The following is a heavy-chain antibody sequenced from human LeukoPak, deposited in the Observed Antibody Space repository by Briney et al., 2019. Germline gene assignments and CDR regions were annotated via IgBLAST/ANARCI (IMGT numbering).Heavy chain of an antibody. CDR1: QFTFSRYN. Sequence: GGSLRLSCAASQFTFSRYNMNWVRQAPGKGLEWVSSISSSSNYIYYADTVKGRFTISRDNAKNSLYLQMNSLRADDTAVYYCARSTHRSSWYVDVWGQGTTVTVAS. D-gene: IGHD6-13*01. CDR2: ISSSSNYI. V-gene: IGHV3-21*01. CDR3: ARSTHRSSWYVDV. J-gene: IGHJ6*02.